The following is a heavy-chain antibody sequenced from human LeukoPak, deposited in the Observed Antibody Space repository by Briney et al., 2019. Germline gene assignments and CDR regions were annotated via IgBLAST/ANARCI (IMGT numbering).Heavy chain of an antibody. J-gene: IGHJ4*02. Sequence: SETLSLTCAVYGGSFSGYYWSWIRQPPGKGLEWIGEINHSGSTNYNPSLKSRVTISVDTSKNQFSLKLSSVTATDTAVYYCARGVASRYWGQGTLVTVSS. CDR2: INHSGST. CDR3: ARGVASRY. CDR1: GGSFSGYY. D-gene: IGHD5-12*01. V-gene: IGHV4-34*01.